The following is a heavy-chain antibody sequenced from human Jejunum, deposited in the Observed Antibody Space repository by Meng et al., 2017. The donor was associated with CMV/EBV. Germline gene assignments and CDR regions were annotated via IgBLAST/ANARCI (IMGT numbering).Heavy chain of an antibody. D-gene: IGHD4/OR15-4a*01. CDR3: ARDGAYLPNFPTGMDV. CDR2: IYSSGTP. CDR1: GSISRYS. V-gene: IGHV4-59*01. Sequence: GSISRYSWSWIRQPPGKGLEWIGYIYSSGTPNYTPSLRRRVAISVDTSKNQLSLKLSSLTAADTAVYYCARDGAYLPNFPTGMDVWGQGTSVTVSS. J-gene: IGHJ6*02.